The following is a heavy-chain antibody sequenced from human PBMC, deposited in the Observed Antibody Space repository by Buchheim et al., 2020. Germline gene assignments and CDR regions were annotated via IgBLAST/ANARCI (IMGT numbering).Heavy chain of an antibody. CDR3: ARDRPYYDFWSGYYSAGNFDY. J-gene: IGHJ4*02. CDR2: IWYDGSNK. V-gene: IGHV3-33*01. Sequence: QVQLVESGGGVVQPGRSLRLSCAASGFTFSSYGMHWVRQAPGKGLEWVAVIWYDGSNKYYADSVKGRFTISRDNSKNTLYLQMNSLRAEDTAVYYCARDRPYYDFWSGYYSAGNFDYWGQGTL. D-gene: IGHD3-3*01. CDR1: GFTFSSYG.